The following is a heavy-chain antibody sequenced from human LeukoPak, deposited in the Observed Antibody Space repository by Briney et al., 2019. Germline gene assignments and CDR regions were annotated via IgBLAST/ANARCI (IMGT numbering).Heavy chain of an antibody. D-gene: IGHD1-26*01. CDR1: GFTFSSYS. CDR2: ISSSSSTI. CDR3: ARDRGVSYSAIDY. J-gene: IGHJ4*02. Sequence: QSGGSLRLSCAASGFTFSSYSMNWVRQAPGKGLEWVSFISSSSSTIYYADSVKGRFTFSRDNAKNSLYLQMNSLRAEDTAVYYCARDRGVSYSAIDYWGQGTLVTVSS. V-gene: IGHV3-48*04.